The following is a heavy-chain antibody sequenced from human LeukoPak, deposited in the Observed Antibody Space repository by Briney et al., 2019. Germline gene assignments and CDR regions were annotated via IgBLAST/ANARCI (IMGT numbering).Heavy chain of an antibody. CDR2: IYYSGST. V-gene: IGHV4-39*07. Sequence: SETLSLTCTVSGGSISSSSYYWGWIRQPPGKGLEWIGSIYYSGSTYYNPSLKSRVTISVDTSKNQFSLKLSSVTAADTAVYYCARELTTYYDILTGFLDAFDIWGQGTMVTVSS. CDR1: GGSISSSSYY. J-gene: IGHJ3*02. CDR3: ARELTTYYDILTGFLDAFDI. D-gene: IGHD3-9*01.